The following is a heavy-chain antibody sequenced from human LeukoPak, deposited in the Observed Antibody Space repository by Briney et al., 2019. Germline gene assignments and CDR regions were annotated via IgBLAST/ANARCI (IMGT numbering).Heavy chain of an antibody. CDR1: GFTFSSYA. J-gene: IGHJ6*03. V-gene: IGHV3-30-3*01. D-gene: IGHD6-13*01. CDR3: AKDKVAAAGYYYYMDV. Sequence: PGGSLRLSCAASGFTFSSYAMHWVRQAPGKGLEWVAVISYDGSNKYYADSVRGRFTISRDNAKNSLFLQMNSLRAEDTAVYYCAKDKVAAAGYYYYMDVWGKGTTVTVSS. CDR2: ISYDGSNK.